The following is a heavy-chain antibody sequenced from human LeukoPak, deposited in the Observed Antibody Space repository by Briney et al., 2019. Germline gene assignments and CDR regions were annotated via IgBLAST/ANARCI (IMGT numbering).Heavy chain of an antibody. D-gene: IGHD1-20*01. CDR1: GYSISSGYY. V-gene: IGHV4-38-2*02. J-gene: IGHJ4*01. CDR2: IYHSGST. Sequence: SETLSLTCTVSGYSISSGYYWGWIRQPPGKGLEWIGSIYHSGSTYYNPSLKSRVTISVDTSKNQFSLKLSSVTAADTAVYYCARVAPYNWNHIDYWGHGTLVTVSS. CDR3: ARVAPYNWNHIDY.